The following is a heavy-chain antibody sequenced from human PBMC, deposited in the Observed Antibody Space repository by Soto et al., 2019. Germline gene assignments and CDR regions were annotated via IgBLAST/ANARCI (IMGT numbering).Heavy chain of an antibody. J-gene: IGHJ4*02. CDR1: GYTFTNYG. CDR2: VSAYNRNT. Sequence: QVRLVQSGLEVKKPGASVRLSCKTSGYTFTNYGVTWVRQAPGQGLEWMGWVSAYNRNTNYAQKFEDRVIMTTDTSTSTAYLELRYLKSDDTPVYYCARDRQWEPLLYWGEGTLVTVS. D-gene: IGHD1-26*01. V-gene: IGHV1-18*04. CDR3: ARDRQWEPLLY.